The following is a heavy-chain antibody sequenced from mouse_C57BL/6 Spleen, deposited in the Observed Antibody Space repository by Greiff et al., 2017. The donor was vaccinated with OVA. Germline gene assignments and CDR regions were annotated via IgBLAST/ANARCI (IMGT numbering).Heavy chain of an antibody. V-gene: IGHV7-3*01. CDR2: IRNKANGYTT. D-gene: IGHD3-2*02. CDR1: GFTFTDYY. Sequence: EVMLVESGGGLVQPGGSLSLSCAASGFTFTDYYMSWVRQPPGKALEWLGFIRNKANGYTTEYSASVKGRFTISRDNSQSILYLQMNALRAEDSATYYCARYARQLIYAIDYWGQGTSVTVSS. CDR3: ARYARQLIYAIDY. J-gene: IGHJ4*01.